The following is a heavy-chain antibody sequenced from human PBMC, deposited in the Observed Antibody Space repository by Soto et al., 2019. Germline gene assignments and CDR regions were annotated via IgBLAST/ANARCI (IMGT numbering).Heavy chain of an antibody. CDR1: GGSISSYY. V-gene: IGHV4-59*01. CDR2: IYYSGST. Sequence: SETLSLTCTVSGGSISSYYWSWIRQPPGKGLEWIGYIYYSGSTNYNPSLKSRVTISVDTSKNQFSLKLSSVTAADTAVYYCARDCSGGSCQEGHDAFDIWGQGTMVTVSS. D-gene: IGHD2-15*01. CDR3: ARDCSGGSCQEGHDAFDI. J-gene: IGHJ3*02.